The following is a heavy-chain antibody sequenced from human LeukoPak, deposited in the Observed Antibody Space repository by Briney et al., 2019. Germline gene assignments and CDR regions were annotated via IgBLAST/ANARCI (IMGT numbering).Heavy chain of an antibody. Sequence: GGSLRLSCAASGFTFSSYTMNWVRQAPGKGLEWVSYISSGSNTIYYAGSVKGRFTISRDNTKNSLYLQMNSLRAEDTAVYYCAIGGTMVRGGTFDYWGQGTLVTISS. CDR3: AIGGTMVRGGTFDY. CDR2: ISSGSNTI. CDR1: GFTFSSYT. J-gene: IGHJ4*02. V-gene: IGHV3-48*04. D-gene: IGHD3-10*01.